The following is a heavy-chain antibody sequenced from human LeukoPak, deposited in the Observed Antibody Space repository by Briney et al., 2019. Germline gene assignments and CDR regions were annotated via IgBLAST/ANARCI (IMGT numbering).Heavy chain of an antibody. V-gene: IGHV3-48*01. Sequence: GGSLRLSCAASGFTFTIFGLNWVRQAPGKVPEWVSYIDARSGITYYADSVQGRFTISRDNAQESVFLQMNSLRAEDTAVYYCAREAWELLRDLGMDVWGQGTTVTVSS. CDR3: AREAWELLRDLGMDV. CDR1: GFTFTIFG. D-gene: IGHD1-26*01. CDR2: IDARSGIT. J-gene: IGHJ6*02.